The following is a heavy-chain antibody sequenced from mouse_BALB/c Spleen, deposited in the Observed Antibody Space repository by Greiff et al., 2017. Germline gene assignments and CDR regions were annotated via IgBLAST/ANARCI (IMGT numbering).Heavy chain of an antibody. V-gene: IGHV14-4*02. CDR2: IDPENGDT. CDR3: NAPTGPAY. CDR1: GFNITDYY. D-gene: IGHD4-1*02. Sequence: EVQLQQSGAELVRSGASVKLSCTASGFNITDYYMHWVKQRPEQGLEWIGWIDPENGDTEYAPKFQGKATMTADTSSNTAYLQLSSLTSEDTAVYYCNAPTGPAYWGQGTLVTVSA. J-gene: IGHJ3*01.